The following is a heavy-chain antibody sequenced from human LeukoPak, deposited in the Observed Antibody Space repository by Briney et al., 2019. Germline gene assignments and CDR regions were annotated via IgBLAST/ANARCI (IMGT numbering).Heavy chain of an antibody. J-gene: IGHJ4*02. D-gene: IGHD6-19*01. V-gene: IGHV3-53*01. Sequence: GGSLRLSCAASGFTVSNNFVGWVRQAPGKGLDWVSIIYSSGNTYYADSVKGRFTISRDNSKSTLYLQINSLRAEDTAVYYCARSRIAVAGYFDYWGQGTLVTVSS. CDR3: ARSRIAVAGYFDY. CDR2: IYSSGNT. CDR1: GFTVSNNF.